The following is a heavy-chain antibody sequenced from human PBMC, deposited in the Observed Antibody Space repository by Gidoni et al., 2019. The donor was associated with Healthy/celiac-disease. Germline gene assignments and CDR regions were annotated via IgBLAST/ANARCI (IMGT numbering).Heavy chain of an antibody. V-gene: IGHV3-53*01. CDR1: GFSVSYNQ. CDR2: IYSGGST. J-gene: IGHJ4*02. D-gene: IGHD1-1*01. Sequence: EVQLVESGGGLTQPGGSLRLSCAASGFSVSYNQMIWVRQAPGKGLEWVSIIYSGGSTYYADSVKGRFTISRDNPKNTVFLQMNSLSVEDTAVYYCARVRPTDTPHLDYWGQGTLVTVSS. CDR3: ARVRPTDTPHLDY.